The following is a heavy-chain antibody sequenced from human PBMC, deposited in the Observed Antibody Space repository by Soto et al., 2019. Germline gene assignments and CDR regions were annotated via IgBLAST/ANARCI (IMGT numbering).Heavy chain of an antibody. CDR2: ISSSGSTI. V-gene: IGHV3-48*03. J-gene: IGHJ4*02. CDR1: GFTFSSYE. D-gene: IGHD6-13*01. Sequence: PGGSLRLSCAASGFTFSSYEMNWVRQAPGKGLEWVSYISSSGSTIDYADSVKGRFTISRDNAKNSLYLQMNSLRAEDTAIYYCARDTTLAAPAYGFDYWGQGT. CDR3: ARDTTLAAPAYGFDY.